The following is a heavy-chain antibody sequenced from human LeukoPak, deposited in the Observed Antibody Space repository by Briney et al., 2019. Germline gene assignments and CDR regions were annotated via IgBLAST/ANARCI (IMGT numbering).Heavy chain of an antibody. CDR1: GFTFSSYA. CDR2: ISYDGSNK. D-gene: IGHD3-22*01. Sequence: GGSLRLSCAASGFTFSSYAMHWVRQAPGKGLEWVAVISYDGSNKYYADSVKGRFTISRDNSKNTLYLQMNSLRAEDTAVYYCAREPPGYYYDSSAKGGYSQHWGQGTLVTVSS. V-gene: IGHV3-30-3*01. CDR3: AREPPGYYYDSSAKGGYSQH. J-gene: IGHJ1*01.